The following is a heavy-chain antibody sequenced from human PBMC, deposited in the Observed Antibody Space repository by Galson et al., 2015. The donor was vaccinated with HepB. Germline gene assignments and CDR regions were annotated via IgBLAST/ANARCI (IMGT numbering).Heavy chain of an antibody. CDR1: GFTFSSYG. CDR2: IWYDGSNK. Sequence: SLRLPCAASGFTFSSYGMHWVRQAPGKGLEWVAVIWYDGSNKYYADSVKGRFTISRDNSKNTLYLQMNSLRAEDTAVYYCARDGYKDSSGWYHHDSWGQGTLVTVSS. J-gene: IGHJ4*02. CDR3: ARDGYKDSSGWYHHDS. V-gene: IGHV3-33*01. D-gene: IGHD6-13*01.